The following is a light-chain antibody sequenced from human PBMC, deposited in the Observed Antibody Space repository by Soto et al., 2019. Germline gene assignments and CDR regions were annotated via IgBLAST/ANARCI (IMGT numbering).Light chain of an antibody. CDR2: GSS. Sequence: EDVLTQSPGTLSLSPGERATLSCRASQSVSNKYLAWYLQKPGQAPRHLIFGSSDRATGIPDRFSGSGSGTDFTLTISRLEPEDFAVYYCQQYGSSPPYTFGQGTKLEIK. V-gene: IGKV3-20*01. CDR1: QSVSNKY. J-gene: IGKJ2*01. CDR3: QQYGSSPPYT.